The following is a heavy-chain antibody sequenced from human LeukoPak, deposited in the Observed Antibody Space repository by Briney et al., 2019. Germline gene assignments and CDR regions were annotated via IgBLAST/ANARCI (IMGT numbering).Heavy chain of an antibody. CDR3: ASYTDAFDI. CDR2: LYYSGST. Sequence: PSETLSLTCTVSGYSISSGYYWGWIRQPPGKGLEWIGSLYYSGSTYYNPSLKSRVTISVDMSKNRFSLKLSSVTAADTAVYYCASYTDAFDIWGQGTMVTVSS. CDR1: GYSISSGYY. V-gene: IGHV4-38-2*02. J-gene: IGHJ3*02. D-gene: IGHD3-16*01.